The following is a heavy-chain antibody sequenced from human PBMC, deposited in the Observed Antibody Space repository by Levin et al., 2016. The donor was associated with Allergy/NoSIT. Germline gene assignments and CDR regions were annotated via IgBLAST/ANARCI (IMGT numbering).Heavy chain of an antibody. CDR1: GDSINNNY. CDR2: LHSSGII. D-gene: IGHD3-10*01. CDR3: ARDVGLERAQGLTFDY. Sequence: SETLSLTCSVSGDSINNNYWSWIRQSAGKGLEWIGRLHSSGIINYNPSLKSRATMSVDTSKNQFSLKLRSVTAADTAVYYCARDVGLERAQGLTFDYWGQGALVTVSS. V-gene: IGHV4-4*07. J-gene: IGHJ4*02.